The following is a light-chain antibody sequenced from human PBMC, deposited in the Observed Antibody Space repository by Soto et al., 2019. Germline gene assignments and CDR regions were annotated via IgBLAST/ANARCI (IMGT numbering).Light chain of an antibody. CDR1: SSDVGGYNY. V-gene: IGLV2-14*01. Sequence: QSALTQPASVSGSPGQSITISCTGTSSDVGGYNYVSWYQQHPGKAPKLMIYEVSNRPSGVSNRFSGSNSGNTASLTISGLQAEDEADYYCSSYTSSSTLDVFGTGTEVTVL. J-gene: IGLJ1*01. CDR2: EVS. CDR3: SSYTSSSTLDV.